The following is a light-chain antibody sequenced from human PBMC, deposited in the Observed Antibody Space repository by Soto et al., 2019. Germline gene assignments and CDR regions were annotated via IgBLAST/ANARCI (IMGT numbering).Light chain of an antibody. J-gene: IGKJ4*01. Sequence: EIVLTQSPGTLSLSPGERATLSCRASQSVSSSYLAWYQQKPGQAPRLPIYGASSRATGIPDRFSGSGSGTHFTLTISRLEPEDLAVYYCQQYGSSPPALTFGGGTKVEIK. CDR2: GAS. CDR3: QQYGSSPPALT. CDR1: QSVSSSY. V-gene: IGKV3-20*01.